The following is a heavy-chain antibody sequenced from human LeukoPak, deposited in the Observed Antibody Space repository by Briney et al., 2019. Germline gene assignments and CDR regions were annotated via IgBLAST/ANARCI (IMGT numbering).Heavy chain of an antibody. CDR3: TTSGTPFQY. CDR1: GFTFNNAW. Sequence: PGGSLRLSCAASGFTFNNAWMSWVRLAPGKGLEWVGRIKNEDDGGTTDYAAPVKGRFTISRDDSKNMQYLQMNSLKTEDTAVYYCTTSGTPFQYWGQGTLVTVSS. CDR2: IKNEDDGGTT. V-gene: IGHV3-15*01. J-gene: IGHJ4*02. D-gene: IGHD3-10*01.